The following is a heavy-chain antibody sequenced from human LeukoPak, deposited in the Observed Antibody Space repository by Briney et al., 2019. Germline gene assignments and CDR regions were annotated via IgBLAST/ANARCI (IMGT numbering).Heavy chain of an antibody. Sequence: PGGSLRLSCAASGFTFSSYEMNWVRQAPGKGLEWVSYISSSGSTIYYADSVKGRFTISRDNAKNSLYLQMNSLRAEDTAVYYCARTIAAAGTRGTRIRDYWGQGTLVTVSS. D-gene: IGHD6-13*01. J-gene: IGHJ4*02. CDR1: GFTFSSYE. CDR2: ISSSGSTI. CDR3: ARTIAAAGTRGTRIRDY. V-gene: IGHV3-48*03.